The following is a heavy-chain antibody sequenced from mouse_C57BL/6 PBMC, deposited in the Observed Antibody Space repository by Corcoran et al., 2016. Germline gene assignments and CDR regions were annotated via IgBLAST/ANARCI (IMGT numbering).Heavy chain of an antibody. CDR1: GYTFTDYN. D-gene: IGHD1-1*01. J-gene: IGHJ4*01. CDR3: ARVYYYGSNYYAMDY. V-gene: IGHV1-18*01. CDR2: INPNNGGT. Sequence: EVQLQQSGPELVKPGASVKIPCKASGYTFTDYNMDWVKQSHGKSLEWIGDINPNNGGTIYNQKFKGKATLTVDKSSSTAYMELRSLTSEDTAVYYCARVYYYGSNYYAMDYWGQGTSVTVSS.